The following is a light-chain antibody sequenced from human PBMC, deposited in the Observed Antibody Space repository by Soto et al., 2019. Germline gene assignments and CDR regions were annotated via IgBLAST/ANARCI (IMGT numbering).Light chain of an antibody. CDR1: SSNIGSTT. CDR2: NNN. Sequence: QSVLTQPPSASGTPGQRVTIACSGSSSNIGSTTVKWYQQLPGTAPKLLIYNNNQRPSGVPDRCSGAKSGTSASLAISGLQSEDEADYYCAAWDDSLNGVVFGGGTKLTVL. J-gene: IGLJ3*02. V-gene: IGLV1-44*01. CDR3: AAWDDSLNGVV.